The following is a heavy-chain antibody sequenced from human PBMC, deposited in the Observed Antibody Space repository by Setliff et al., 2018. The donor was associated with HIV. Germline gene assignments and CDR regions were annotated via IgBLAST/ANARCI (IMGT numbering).Heavy chain of an antibody. V-gene: IGHV4-34*01. CDR3: ARVALAGISARPFYFDY. D-gene: IGHD6-6*01. Sequence: SETLSLTCAVYGGSFSDYYWTWIRQPPGKGLEWIGEINHGGSTNYNPSLRSRVTISIDTSKNQFSLKVNSVTAADTAVYFCARVALAGISARPFYFDYWGQGALVTVS. CDR2: INHGGST. CDR1: GGSFSDYY. J-gene: IGHJ4*02.